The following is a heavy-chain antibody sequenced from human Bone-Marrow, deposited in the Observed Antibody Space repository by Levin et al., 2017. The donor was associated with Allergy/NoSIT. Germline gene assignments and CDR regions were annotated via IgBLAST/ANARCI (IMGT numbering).Heavy chain of an antibody. V-gene: IGHV4-34*01. CDR3: ARGRIVRGVFKNFYFDS. CDR2: IKHSGTT. Sequence: GSLRLSCAVYGESFSDYYWNWIRQSPGKGLEWIGEIKHSGTTNYKSSFESRVTISADTSKNQISLNLRSVTAADTAVYFCARGRIVRGVFKNFYFDSWGQGTLVTVSS. D-gene: IGHD3-10*02. J-gene: IGHJ4*02. CDR1: GESFSDYY.